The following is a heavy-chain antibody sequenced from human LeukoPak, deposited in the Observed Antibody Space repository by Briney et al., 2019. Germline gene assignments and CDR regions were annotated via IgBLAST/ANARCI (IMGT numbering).Heavy chain of an antibody. CDR3: ARDLPPGGYYMDV. J-gene: IGHJ6*03. V-gene: IGHV3-48*01. D-gene: IGHD1-14*01. Sequence: DSVKGRFTISRDNAKNSLYLQMNSLRAEDTAVYYCARDLPPGGYYMDVWGKGTTVTVSS.